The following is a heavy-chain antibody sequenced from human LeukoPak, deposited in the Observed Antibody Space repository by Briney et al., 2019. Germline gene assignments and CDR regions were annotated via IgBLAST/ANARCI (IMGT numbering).Heavy chain of an antibody. Sequence: GGSLRLSCAASGFTFSSYWMHWVRQAPGKGLVWVSRINTDGSSTSYADSVKGRFTISRDNAKNTLYLQMNSLRAEDTAVYYCARFPYNWNYVDAFDIWGQGTMVTVSS. CDR2: INTDGSST. D-gene: IGHD1-7*01. J-gene: IGHJ3*02. CDR1: GFTFSSYW. CDR3: ARFPYNWNYVDAFDI. V-gene: IGHV3-74*01.